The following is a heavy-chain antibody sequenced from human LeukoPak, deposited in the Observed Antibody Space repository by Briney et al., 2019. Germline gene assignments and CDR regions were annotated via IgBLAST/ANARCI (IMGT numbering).Heavy chain of an antibody. CDR3: ARDRGYSSSWYGGSFDY. CDR1: GGSISSSNW. D-gene: IGHD6-13*01. Sequence: SETLSLTCAVSGGSISSSNWWTWVRQPPGKGLEWIGEIYHSGTTNYNPSLKSRLTISVDKSKNQFSLKLSSVTAADTAVYYCARDRGYSSSWYGGSFDYWGQGTLVTVSS. V-gene: IGHV4-4*02. CDR2: IYHSGTT. J-gene: IGHJ4*02.